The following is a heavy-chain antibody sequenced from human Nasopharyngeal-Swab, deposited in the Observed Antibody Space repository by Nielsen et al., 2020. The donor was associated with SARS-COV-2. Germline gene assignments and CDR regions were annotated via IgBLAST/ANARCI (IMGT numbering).Heavy chain of an antibody. Sequence: SETLSLTCVVSGYSINNGYYWGWIRQPPGKGLEWIGNVYPSGSTYYNPSLRSRVTMFVDTSKNHFSLRLASVTAADTAVYYCAATFRCNWNQPRFDFWGQGTLVTVSS. CDR3: AATFRCNWNQPRFDF. CDR2: VYPSGST. CDR1: GYSINNGYY. D-gene: IGHD1-20*01. V-gene: IGHV4-38-2*01. J-gene: IGHJ4*02.